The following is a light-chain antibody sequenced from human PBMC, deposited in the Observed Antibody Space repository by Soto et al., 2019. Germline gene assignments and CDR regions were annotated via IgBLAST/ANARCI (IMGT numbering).Light chain of an antibody. Sequence: EIVLTQSPATLSVSPGERATLSCRASQSVGNTLAWYQQQPGQTPRLLIYGASTTATGIPARFSGSGSGTEFTLTIDSLQSEDFAVYYCQQYNNWLTFGGGTKVEIK. V-gene: IGKV3-15*01. J-gene: IGKJ4*01. CDR2: GAS. CDR3: QQYNNWLT. CDR1: QSVGNT.